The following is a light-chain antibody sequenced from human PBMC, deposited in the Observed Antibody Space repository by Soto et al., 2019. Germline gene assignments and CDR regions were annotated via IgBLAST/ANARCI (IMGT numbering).Light chain of an antibody. CDR1: QGISRY. V-gene: IGKV1-9*01. Sequence: DIQLTQSPSFLSASLGDRVTITCRASQGISRYLAWYQQKPGRAPKLLIYAASTLQSGVPSRFSGSGSGTEFTLTISGLQPEDFGSYYCQQLNSYPRTFGLGTKVEIK. CDR3: QQLNSYPRT. CDR2: AAS. J-gene: IGKJ1*01.